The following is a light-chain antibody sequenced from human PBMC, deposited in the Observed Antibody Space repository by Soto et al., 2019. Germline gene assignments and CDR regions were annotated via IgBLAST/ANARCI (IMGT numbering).Light chain of an antibody. V-gene: IGKV2-28*01. CDR2: LGS. CDR1: QSLLHSNGYNY. J-gene: IGKJ3*01. CDR3: MQALQPLFT. Sequence: DIVMTQSPLSLPVTPGEPASISCRSSQSLLHSNGYNYLDWYLQKPGQSPQLLIYLGSNRASGVPDRFSGRGSGTDFTLKISRVEAAHVGVYYCMQALQPLFTFGTGTKVDIK.